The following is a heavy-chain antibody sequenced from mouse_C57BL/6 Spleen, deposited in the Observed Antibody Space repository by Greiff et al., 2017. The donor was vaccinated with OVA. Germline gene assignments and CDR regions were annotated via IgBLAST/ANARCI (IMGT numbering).Heavy chain of an antibody. Sequence: VQLQQPGAELVRPGSSVKLSCKASGYTFTSYWMHWVKQRPIQGLEWIGNIDTSDSETHYNQKFKDKATLTVDKSSSTAYMQLSSLTSEDSAVYYCARGVYYDYDDYAMDYWGQGTSVTVSS. CDR3: ARGVYYDYDDYAMDY. CDR1: GYTFTSYW. J-gene: IGHJ4*01. V-gene: IGHV1-52*01. D-gene: IGHD2-4*01. CDR2: IDTSDSET.